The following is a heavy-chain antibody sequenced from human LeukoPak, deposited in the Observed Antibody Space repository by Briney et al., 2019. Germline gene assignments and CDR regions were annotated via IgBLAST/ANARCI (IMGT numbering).Heavy chain of an antibody. V-gene: IGHV1-69*04. J-gene: IGHJ4*02. CDR3: ARDRRFGDIGYFDY. Sequence: SVKVSCKTSGGIFTSVGISWVRQAPGQGLEWMGRIIPILGIANYAQKFQGRVTITADKSTSTAYMELSSLRSEDTAVYYCARDRRFGDIGYFDYWGQGTLVTVSS. CDR1: GGIFTSVG. D-gene: IGHD3-10*01. CDR2: IIPILGIA.